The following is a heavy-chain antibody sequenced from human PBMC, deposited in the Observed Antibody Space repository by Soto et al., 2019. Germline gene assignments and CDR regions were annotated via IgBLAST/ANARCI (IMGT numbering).Heavy chain of an antibody. V-gene: IGHV1-2*02. CDR2: TNPSNGGT. J-gene: IGHJ4*02. CDR1: GYTFTVYY. CDR3: AREVGGGRQYYFDS. Sequence: ASVKVSCKASGYTFTVYYIHWVRQAPGQGLEWMGWTNPSNGGTNYAQNFQGRVTMTRDTSLSTAYMELTTLRSDDTAVFYCAREVGGGRQYYFDSWGLGTLVTVSS. D-gene: IGHD3-16*01.